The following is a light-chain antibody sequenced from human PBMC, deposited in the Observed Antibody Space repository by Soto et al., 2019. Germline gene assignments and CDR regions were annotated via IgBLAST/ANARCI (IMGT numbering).Light chain of an antibody. CDR1: QSVSSY. CDR3: PQRSNWLLT. Sequence: EIVLTQSPATLSLSPGERATLSCRASQSVSSYLAWYQQKPGQAPMLLIYDASNRATGIPARFSGSGSGTDFTLTISSLEPEDFAVYYCPQRSNWLLTFGQGTRLEIK. CDR2: DAS. V-gene: IGKV3-11*01. J-gene: IGKJ5*01.